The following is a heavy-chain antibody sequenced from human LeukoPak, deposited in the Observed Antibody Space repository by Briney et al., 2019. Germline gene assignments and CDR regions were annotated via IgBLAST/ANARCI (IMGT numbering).Heavy chain of an antibody. V-gene: IGHV3-7*01. J-gene: IGHJ4*02. CDR1: GFTFSSYW. D-gene: IGHD3-3*01. CDR2: IKQDGSEK. CDR3: ARDWGFWSGSTGFGY. Sequence: GGSLRLSCAASGFTFSSYWMSWVRQAPGKGLEWVANIKQDGSEKYYVDSVKGRFTISRDNAKNSLYLQMNSLRAEDTAVYYCARDWGFWSGSTGFGYWGQGTLVTVSS.